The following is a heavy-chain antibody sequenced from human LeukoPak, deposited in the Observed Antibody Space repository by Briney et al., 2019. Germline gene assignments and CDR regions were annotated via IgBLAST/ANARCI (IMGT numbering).Heavy chain of an antibody. Sequence: SETLSLTCTVSGGSISSTSYYWGWIRQPPGKGLEWIGGIYYTGCAYYNPALKSRVTISVDTSKNQFSLKLSSVTAADTAVYYCARHLGSSSWFDYWGQGTLVTVSS. CDR3: ARHLGSSSWFDY. V-gene: IGHV4-39*01. CDR2: IYYTGCA. D-gene: IGHD6-13*01. J-gene: IGHJ4*02. CDR1: GGSISSTSYY.